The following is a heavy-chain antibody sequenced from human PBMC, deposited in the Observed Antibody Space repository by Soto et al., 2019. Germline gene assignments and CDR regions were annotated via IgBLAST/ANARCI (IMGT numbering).Heavy chain of an antibody. CDR2: INSDGSST. V-gene: IGHV3-74*01. CDR3: ASDRTGASADY. D-gene: IGHD3-10*01. J-gene: IGHJ4*02. Sequence: PEGSLRLSCAASGFTFSRYWMHWVRQAPGKGLVWVSRINSDGSSTTYADSVKGRFTISRDNAKNTLYLQMNSLRAEDTAVYYCASDRTGASADYLGQGALDIVSS. CDR1: GFTFSRYW.